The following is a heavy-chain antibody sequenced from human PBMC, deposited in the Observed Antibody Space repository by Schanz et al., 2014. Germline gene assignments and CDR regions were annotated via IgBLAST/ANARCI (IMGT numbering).Heavy chain of an antibody. CDR3: ARDKGGYYPFDY. J-gene: IGHJ4*02. Sequence: EVQLVESGGEFIQPGGSLRLSCEASGFTFSRYWMHWVRQAPGKGLEWVANIKQDGIEKYYVDSVKGRFTISRDNAKNSLYLQMNSLTADDTAVYYCARDKGGYYPFDYWGRGTLVTVSS. D-gene: IGHD3-3*01. CDR1: GFTFSRYW. CDR2: IKQDGIEK. V-gene: IGHV3-7*01.